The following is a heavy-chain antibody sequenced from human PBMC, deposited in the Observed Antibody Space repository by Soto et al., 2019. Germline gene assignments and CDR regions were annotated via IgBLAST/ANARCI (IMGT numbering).Heavy chain of an antibody. CDR1: GFTLSNYA. V-gene: IGHV3-30-3*01. CDR2: LSYDGTTK. J-gene: IGHJ4*02. CDR3: ARQSGPTLDY. D-gene: IGHD3-3*01. Sequence: GESLKISCAASGFTLSNYAMHWVRQAPGRGLEWVAILSYDGTTKFYADSVKGRFTISRDTSKDTLSLQVNGLRAEDTAVYYCARQSGPTLDYWGQGTLVTVSS.